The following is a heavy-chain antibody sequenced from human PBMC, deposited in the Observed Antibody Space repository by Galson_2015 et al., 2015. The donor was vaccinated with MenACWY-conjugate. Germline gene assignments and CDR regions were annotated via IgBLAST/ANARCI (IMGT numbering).Heavy chain of an antibody. V-gene: IGHV1-3*01. CDR3: ARGGSGSYYANFDY. CDR1: GYTFTSYA. Sequence: SVKVSCKASGYTFTSYAMHWVRQAPGQRLEWMGWINAGNGNTKYSQKFQGRVTITRDTSASTAYMELSSLRSEDTAVYYCARGGSGSYYANFDYWGQGTLVTVSS. D-gene: IGHD3-10*01. CDR2: INAGNGNT. J-gene: IGHJ4*02.